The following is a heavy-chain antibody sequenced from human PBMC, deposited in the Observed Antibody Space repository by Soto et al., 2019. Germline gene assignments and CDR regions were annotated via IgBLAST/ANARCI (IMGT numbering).Heavy chain of an antibody. CDR1: GGSISSSSYY. J-gene: IGHJ4*02. Sequence: QLLESGPGLVKPSETLSLTCTVSGGSISSSSYYWGWIRQPPGKGLEWIGSIYYSGSTYYNPSLKSRVTISVDTSKNQFSLKLSSVTAADTAVYYCARLPPAGDSSGWGGFFDYWGQGTLVTVSS. CDR2: IYYSGST. D-gene: IGHD6-19*01. CDR3: ARLPPAGDSSGWGGFFDY. V-gene: IGHV4-39*01.